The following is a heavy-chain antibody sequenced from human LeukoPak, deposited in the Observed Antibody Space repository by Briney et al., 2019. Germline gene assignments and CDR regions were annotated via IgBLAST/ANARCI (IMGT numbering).Heavy chain of an antibody. CDR1: GGSISSYY. CDR3: ARVPRMGYSYGPFDY. J-gene: IGHJ4*02. V-gene: IGHV4-59*01. CDR2: IYYSGST. D-gene: IGHD5-18*01. Sequence: PSETLSLTCTVSGGSISSYYWSWIRQPPGKGLEWIGYIYYSGSTNYNPSLKSRVTISVDTSKNQFSLKLSSVTAADTAVCYCARVPRMGYSYGPFDYWGQGTLVTVSS.